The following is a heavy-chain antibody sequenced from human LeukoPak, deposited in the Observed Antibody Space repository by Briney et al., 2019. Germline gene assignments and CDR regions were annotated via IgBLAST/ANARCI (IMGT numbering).Heavy chain of an antibody. D-gene: IGHD3-9*01. CDR1: GYTFTSYY. CDR3: TTAGERPIRYFDY. J-gene: IGHJ4*02. Sequence: ASVKVSCKASGYTFTSYYMHWVRQAPGQGLEWMGIINPSGGSTSYAQKFQGRVTMTRNTSINTAYMELSGLISEDTAVYFCTTAGERPIRYFDYWGQGTLVTVSS. CDR2: INPSGGST. V-gene: IGHV1-46*01.